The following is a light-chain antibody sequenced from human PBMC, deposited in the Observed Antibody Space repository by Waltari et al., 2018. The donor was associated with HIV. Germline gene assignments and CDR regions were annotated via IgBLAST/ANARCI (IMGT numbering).Light chain of an antibody. Sequence: QSVLHQSPPASGTPGQRVTISCSGGTSNIGSNSVSWYPKVPGTAPQLFMFSNSLRPSGVPDRFSGSKSGTSASLAISGLQSEDEADYYFATWDDTLDGPVFGGGTRLTVL. J-gene: IGLJ3*02. V-gene: IGLV1-44*01. CDR1: TSNIGSNS. CDR3: ATWDDTLDGPV. CDR2: SNS.